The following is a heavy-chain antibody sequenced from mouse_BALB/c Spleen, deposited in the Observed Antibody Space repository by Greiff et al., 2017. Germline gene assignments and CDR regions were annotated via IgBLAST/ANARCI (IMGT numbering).Heavy chain of an antibody. D-gene: IGHD4-1*01. CDR3: ATGTLGYWYFDV. CDR2: ISYDGSN. Sequence: EVKLQESGPGLVKPSQSLSLTCSVTGYSITSGYYWNWIRQFPGNKLEWMGYISYDGSNNYNPSLKNRISITRDTSKNQFFLKLNSVTTEDTATYYCATGTLGYWYFDVWGAGTTVTVSS. J-gene: IGHJ1*01. CDR1: GYSITSGYY. V-gene: IGHV3-6*02.